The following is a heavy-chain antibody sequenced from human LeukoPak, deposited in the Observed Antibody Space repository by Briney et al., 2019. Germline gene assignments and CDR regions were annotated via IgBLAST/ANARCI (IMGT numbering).Heavy chain of an antibody. D-gene: IGHD3-3*01. CDR3: VRRGSDGGPYFFDY. CDR1: GFTFSTDP. V-gene: IGHV3-30*03. Sequence: GGSLRVSCGASGFTFSTDPMHCVRQAPGKGLEWVAAISKEGSNKYYADSVKGRYTISRDSSKNMLYLEMNSLSGEDTAVYYCVRRGSDGGPYFFDYWGQGTLVTDSS. J-gene: IGHJ4*02. CDR2: ISKEGSNK.